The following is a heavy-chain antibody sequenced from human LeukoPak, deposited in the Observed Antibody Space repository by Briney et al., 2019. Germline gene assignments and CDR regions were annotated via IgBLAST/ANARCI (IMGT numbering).Heavy chain of an antibody. V-gene: IGHV3-23*01. Sequence: GGSLRLSCTASGFTFSSYAMSWVRQAPGKGLEWVSAISGSGGSIYYADSVKGRFTISRDNSKNTPYLQMNSLRAEDTAVFYCAKDRPYIAVAGGPFDYWGQGTLVTVSS. CDR3: AKDRPYIAVAGGPFDY. J-gene: IGHJ4*02. D-gene: IGHD6-19*01. CDR1: GFTFSSYA. CDR2: ISGSGGSI.